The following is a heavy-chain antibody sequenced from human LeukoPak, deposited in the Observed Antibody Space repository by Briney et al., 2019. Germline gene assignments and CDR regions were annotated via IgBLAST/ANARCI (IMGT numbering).Heavy chain of an antibody. CDR3: ARAEMYYYYMDV. CDR1: GYTFTSYG. V-gene: IGHV1-18*01. Sequence: GASVKVSCKASGYTFTSYGISWVRQAPGQGLEWMGWISVYNGNTNYAQKFQGRVTMTRNTSISTAYMELSSLRSEDTAVYYCARAEMYYYYMDVWGKGTTVTISS. CDR2: ISVYNGNT. J-gene: IGHJ6*03.